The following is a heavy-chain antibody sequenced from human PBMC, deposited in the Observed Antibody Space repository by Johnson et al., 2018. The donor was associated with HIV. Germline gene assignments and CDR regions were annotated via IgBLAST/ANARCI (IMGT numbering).Heavy chain of an antibody. CDR2: ISWNSGSI. CDR1: GFTFDDYA. D-gene: IGHD1-26*01. Sequence: VQLVESGGGLVQPGRSLRLSCAASGFTFDDYAMHWVRQAPGKGLEWVSGISWNSGSIGYADSVKGRFTISEDNSKNTLYLQMNSLRAEDTAVYYCAREEEWELTLVGVGAFDIWGQGTMVTVSS. V-gene: IGHV3-9*01. J-gene: IGHJ3*02. CDR3: AREEEWELTLVGVGAFDI.